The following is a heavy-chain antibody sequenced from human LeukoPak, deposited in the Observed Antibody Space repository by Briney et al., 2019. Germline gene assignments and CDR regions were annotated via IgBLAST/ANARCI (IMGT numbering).Heavy chain of an antibody. D-gene: IGHD1-26*01. CDR3: AKDLTRGWELLPSPFDY. CDR2: ISWNSGSI. Sequence: GGSLRLSCAASGFTFGSYAVNWVRQAPGKGLEWVSGISWNSGSIGYADSVKGRFTISRDNAKNSLYLQMNSLRAEDTALYYCAKDLTRGWELLPSPFDYWGQGTLVTVSS. CDR1: GFTFGSYA. J-gene: IGHJ4*02. V-gene: IGHV3-9*01.